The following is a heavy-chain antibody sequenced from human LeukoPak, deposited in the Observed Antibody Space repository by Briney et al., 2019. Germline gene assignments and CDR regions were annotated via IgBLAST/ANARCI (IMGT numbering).Heavy chain of an antibody. J-gene: IGHJ5*02. CDR1: GFTFSRYS. CDR3: ARAGIPGYCTNVTCSNWLDP. CDR2: ISTSSSYI. V-gene: IGHV3-21*01. D-gene: IGHD2-8*01. Sequence: GGSLRLSCAASGFTFSRYSLNWVRQAPGKGLEWVSSISTSSSYIYYADSVKGRFTISRDNAKNSLYLQMNSLRAEDTAVYYCARAGIPGYCTNVTCSNWLDPWGQGTLVTVSS.